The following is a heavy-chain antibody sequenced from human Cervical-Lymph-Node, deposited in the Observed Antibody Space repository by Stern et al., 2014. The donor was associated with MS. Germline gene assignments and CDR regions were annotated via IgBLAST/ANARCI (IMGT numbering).Heavy chain of an antibody. V-gene: IGHV5-51*03. D-gene: IGHD3-16*01. CDR3: ARRGLGYDGADH. J-gene: IGHJ4*02. Sequence: VQLVQSGAEVRKPGESLKISCKVSGYSFANFWIGWGRQVPGKGLEWMGIIYPGDSDTSYSPSFKGPVTLSADESISTAYLQWSSLKASDTGIYYCARRGLGYDGADHWGQGALVTVSS. CDR1: GYSFANFW. CDR2: IYPGDSDT.